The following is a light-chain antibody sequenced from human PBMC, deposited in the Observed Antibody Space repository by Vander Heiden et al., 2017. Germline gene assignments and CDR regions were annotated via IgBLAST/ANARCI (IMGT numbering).Light chain of an antibody. V-gene: IGKV1-5*01. CDR1: QSISSW. Sequence: DIQMTQSPSTLSASVGDRVTITCRASQSISSWLAWYQQKPGKAPKLLIYDASRWESGVPSRFSGSGSGTEFTLTISSLQPDDFATYYCQQDKSYWTFGQGTKVEIK. J-gene: IGKJ1*01. CDR3: QQDKSYWT. CDR2: DAS.